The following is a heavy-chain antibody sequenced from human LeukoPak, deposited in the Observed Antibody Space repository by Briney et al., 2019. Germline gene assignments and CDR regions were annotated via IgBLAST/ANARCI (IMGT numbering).Heavy chain of an antibody. V-gene: IGHV3-11*01. CDR2: ISNIDSMR. J-gene: IGHJ5*02. D-gene: IGHD4-17*01. Sequence: GGSLRLSCAASGFTFTDYYMSWIRQAPGKGLEWVSYISNIDSMRYYTDSVKGRFTISRDNAKNTLYLQMNSLRAEDTAIYYCAKRSRGLLTWGQGTLVTVSS. CDR3: AKRSRGLLT. CDR1: GFTFTDYY.